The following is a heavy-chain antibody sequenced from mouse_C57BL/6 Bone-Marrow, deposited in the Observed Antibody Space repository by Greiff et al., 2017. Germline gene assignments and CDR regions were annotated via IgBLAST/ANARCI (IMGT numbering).Heavy chain of an antibody. D-gene: IGHD1-1*01. CDR3: ARNYYGSSYGDY. CDR1: GYAFSSSW. Sequence: QVQLQQSGPELVKPGASVKISCKASGYAFSSSWMNWVKQRPGKGLEWIGRIYPGDGDTNYNGKFKGKATLTADKASSTAYMQLSSLTSEDSAVYFCARNYYGSSYGDYWGQGTSVTVSS. CDR2: IYPGDGDT. V-gene: IGHV1-82*01. J-gene: IGHJ4*01.